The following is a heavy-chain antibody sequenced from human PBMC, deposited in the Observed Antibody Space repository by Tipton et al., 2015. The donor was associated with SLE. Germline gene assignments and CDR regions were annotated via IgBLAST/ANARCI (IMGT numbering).Heavy chain of an antibody. CDR2: IYYSGST. D-gene: IGHD5-18*01. J-gene: IGHJ4*02. CDR3: ARVDTAMVAYDY. V-gene: IGHV4-59*01. CDR1: GGSISSYY. Sequence: TLSLTCTVSGGSISSYYWSWIRQPPGKGLEWIGYIYYSGSTNYNPSLKSRVTISVDTSKNQFSLKLSSVTAADTAVYYCARVDTAMVAYDYWGQGTLVTVSS.